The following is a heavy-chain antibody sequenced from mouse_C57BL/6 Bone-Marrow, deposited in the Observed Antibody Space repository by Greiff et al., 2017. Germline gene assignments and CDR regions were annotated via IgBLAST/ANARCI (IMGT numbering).Heavy chain of an antibody. CDR2: IYPRNGNT. V-gene: IGHV1-81*01. CDR1: GYTFTSYG. Sequence: VQLQQSGAELARPGASVKLSCKASGYTFTSYGISWVKQRPGQGLEWIGEIYPRNGNTYYNEKFKGKATLTADKSSSTAYMELRSLTSEDSAVYLCGRLVRWYFDVWGTGNTGNVSS. J-gene: IGHJ1*03. CDR3: GRLVRWYFDV.